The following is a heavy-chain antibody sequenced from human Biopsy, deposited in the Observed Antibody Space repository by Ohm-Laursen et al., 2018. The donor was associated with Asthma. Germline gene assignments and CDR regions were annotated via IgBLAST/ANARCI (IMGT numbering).Heavy chain of an antibody. D-gene: IGHD3-9*01. Sequence: SVNVSCKASGYTFISYSIHWVRQAPGQSLEWTGWTNAGNGNTKYSQQFQGRVTITRDSSASTAYMELSSQRSEDTAVYYCARTYYDFLTGQDNDAFAIWGQGTMVTVSS. CDR3: ARTYYDFLTGQDNDAFAI. CDR1: GYTFISYS. J-gene: IGHJ3*02. V-gene: IGHV1-3*01. CDR2: TNAGNGNT.